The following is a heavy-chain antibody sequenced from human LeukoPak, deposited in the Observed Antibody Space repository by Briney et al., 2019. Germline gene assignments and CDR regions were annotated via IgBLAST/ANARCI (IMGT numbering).Heavy chain of an antibody. V-gene: IGHV3-66*02. CDR3: ARDLGSSGSYFDY. D-gene: IGHD6-19*01. Sequence: GGSLRLSCAVSGFTVSSNYMSWVRQAPGKGLEWVSVIYSGGSAYYTDSVKGRFTFSRDNSKSTLYLQMNRLRPEDTALYYCARDLGSSGSYFDYWGQGTLVTVSS. CDR1: GFTVSSNY. J-gene: IGHJ4*02. CDR2: IYSGGSA.